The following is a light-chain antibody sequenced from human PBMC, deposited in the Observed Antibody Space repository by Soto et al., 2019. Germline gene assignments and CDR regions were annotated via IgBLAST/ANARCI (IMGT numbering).Light chain of an antibody. CDR2: DVS. V-gene: IGLV2-14*01. Sequence: SVLTQPASVSGSPGPAIPIYCTGTSSDVGGYNYVSWYQQHPGKAPKLMIYDVSNRPSGVSNRFSGSKSGNTASLTISGLQAQDEADYYCSSYTSSSSYVFGTVTKVTVL. CDR1: SSDVGGYNY. CDR3: SSYTSSSSYV. J-gene: IGLJ1*01.